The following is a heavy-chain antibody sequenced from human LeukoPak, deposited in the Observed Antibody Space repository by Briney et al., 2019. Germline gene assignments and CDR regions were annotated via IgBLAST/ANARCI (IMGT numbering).Heavy chain of an antibody. J-gene: IGHJ4*02. V-gene: IGHV4-31*03. CDR1: GGSISSGGYY. Sequence: SETLSLTCTVSGGSISSGGYYWSWIRQHPGKGLEWIGYIYYSGSTSYNPSLRSRVSISVDTSKNQFSLKLSSVTAADTAVHYCARIGNWNIDYWGQGTLVTVSS. CDR2: IYYSGST. D-gene: IGHD1-1*01. CDR3: ARIGNWNIDY.